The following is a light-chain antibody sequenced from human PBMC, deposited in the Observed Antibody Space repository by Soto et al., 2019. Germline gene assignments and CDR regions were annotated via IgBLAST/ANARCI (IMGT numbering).Light chain of an antibody. CDR2: AAS. CDR3: QQSYSIPWT. V-gene: IGKV1-39*01. CDR1: RTISLY. J-gene: IGKJ1*01. Sequence: DIQLTQSPSSLSASVGDKVTITCRASRTISLYLNWYQQKVGKAPNLLIYAASSLQSGVPSRFSGSGSGTDFTLTISSLQPDDFATYYCQQSYSIPWTFGQGTKVEIK.